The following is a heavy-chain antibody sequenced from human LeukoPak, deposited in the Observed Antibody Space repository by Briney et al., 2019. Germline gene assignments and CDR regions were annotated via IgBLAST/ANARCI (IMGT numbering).Heavy chain of an antibody. CDR2: ISYDGSNK. CDR1: GFTFSSYA. J-gene: IGHJ6*02. CDR3: ARDLTMVRGVIIYYYYGMDV. V-gene: IGHV3-30*04. D-gene: IGHD3-10*01. Sequence: GGSLRLSCAASGFTFSSYAMHWVRQAPGKGLEWVAVISYDGSNKYYADSVKGRFTTSRDNSKNTLYLQMNSLRAEDTAVYYCARDLTMVRGVIIYYYYGMDVWGQGTTVTVSS.